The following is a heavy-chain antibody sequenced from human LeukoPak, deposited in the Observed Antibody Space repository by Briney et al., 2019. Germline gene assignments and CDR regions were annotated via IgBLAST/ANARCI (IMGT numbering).Heavy chain of an antibody. D-gene: IGHD1-1*01. J-gene: IGHJ3*02. CDR1: GFSLGSYS. CDR2: INSGSSTI. CDR3: ARVLLERPGIDSFDI. V-gene: IGHV3-48*01. Sequence: GGSLRLSCGASGFSLGSYSMDWVRPAPGKGLEWVSHINSGSSTIYYADSVKGRLTISRDNAGNSLYLQMNSLRAEDTAVYYCARVLLERPGIDSFDIWGQGTMVTVSS.